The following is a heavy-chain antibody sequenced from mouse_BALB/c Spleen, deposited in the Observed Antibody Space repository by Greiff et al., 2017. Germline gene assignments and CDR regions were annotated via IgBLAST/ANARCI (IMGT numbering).Heavy chain of an antibody. V-gene: IGHV7-3*02. CDR1: GFTFTDYY. Sequence: EVKLEESGGGLVQPGGSLRLSCATSGFTFTDYYMSWVRQPPGKALVWLGFIRNKANGYTTEYSASVKGRFTISRDNSQSILYLQMNTLRAEDSATYYCARAGSYYAMDYWGQGTSVTVSS. D-gene: IGHD1-1*02. J-gene: IGHJ4*01. CDR2: IRNKANGYTT. CDR3: ARAGSYYAMDY.